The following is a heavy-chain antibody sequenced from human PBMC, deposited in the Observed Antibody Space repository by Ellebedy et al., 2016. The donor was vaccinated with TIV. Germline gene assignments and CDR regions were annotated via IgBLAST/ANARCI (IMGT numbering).Heavy chain of an antibody. D-gene: IGHD7-27*01. CDR1: GFTFSSYW. Sequence: GESLKISCAASGFTFSSYWMHWARQTPGKGPVWISRIDSDGNTMYADSVKGRFTISRDNAKNTLFLQMDSLGVEDTAVYYCGRERWGLGDYWGQGTLVTVSS. CDR2: IDSDGNT. V-gene: IGHV3-74*03. J-gene: IGHJ4*02. CDR3: GRERWGLGDY.